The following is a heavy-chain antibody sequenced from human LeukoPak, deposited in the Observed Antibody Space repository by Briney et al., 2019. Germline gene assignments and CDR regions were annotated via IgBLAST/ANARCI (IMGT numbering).Heavy chain of an antibody. V-gene: IGHV4-59*01. CDR3: PTGYSSTWYYFDY. CDR1: GDSISSYY. Sequence: SETLSLTCTVSGDSISSYYWSWIRQPPGKGLERIGYIYHSGSTNYNPSLKSRVTISADTSKEQFSLKLASVTAADTAVYYCPTGYSSTWYYFDYWGQGTLVTVSS. CDR2: IYHSGST. D-gene: IGHD6-13*01. J-gene: IGHJ4*02.